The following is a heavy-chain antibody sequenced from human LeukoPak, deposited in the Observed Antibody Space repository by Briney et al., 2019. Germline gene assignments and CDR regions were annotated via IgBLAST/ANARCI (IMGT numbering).Heavy chain of an antibody. V-gene: IGHV4-30-2*01. D-gene: IGHD1-1*01. CDR3: ARAHPELAGALDI. J-gene: IGHJ3*02. Sequence: SQTLSLTCAVSGGSISSGGYSWSWIRQPPGKGLEWIGYIYHSGSTYYNPSLKSRVTISVDRSKNQFSLKLSSVTAADTAVYYCARAHPELAGALDIWGQGTMVTVSS. CDR1: GGSISSGGYS. CDR2: IYHSGST.